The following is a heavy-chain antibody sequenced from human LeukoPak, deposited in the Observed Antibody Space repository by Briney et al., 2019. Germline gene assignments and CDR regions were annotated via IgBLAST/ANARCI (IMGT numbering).Heavy chain of an antibody. CDR1: GYSFTSYW. CDR2: IYPGDSDT. CDR3: ARLPGIAAAGSELYYMDV. J-gene: IGHJ6*03. D-gene: IGHD6-13*01. Sequence: GESLKISCKGSGYSFTSYWIGWVRQMPGKGLEWMGIIYPGDSDTRYSPSFQGQVTISADKSISTAYLQWGSLKASDTAMYYCARLPGIAAAGSELYYMDVWGKGTTVTVSS. V-gene: IGHV5-51*01.